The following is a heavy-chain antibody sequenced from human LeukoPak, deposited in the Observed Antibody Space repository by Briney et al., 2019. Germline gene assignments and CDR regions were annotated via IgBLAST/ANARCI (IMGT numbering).Heavy chain of an antibody. V-gene: IGHV3-74*01. CDR2: INTDGTRT. J-gene: IGHJ4*02. CDR3: ARIIGYSNQFDY. CDR1: GFTFNNNW. D-gene: IGHD5-18*01. Sequence: GGPLRLSCAASGFTFNNNWMHWVRQAPGKGLMWVSRINTDGTRTTYADSVRGRFTISRDNAKSTLYLQMSSLKAEDTAVYYCARIIGYSNQFDYWGQGTLVTVSS.